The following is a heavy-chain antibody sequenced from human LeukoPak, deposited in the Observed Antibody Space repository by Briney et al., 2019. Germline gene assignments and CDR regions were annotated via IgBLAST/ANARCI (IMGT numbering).Heavy chain of an antibody. Sequence: SQTLSLTCTVSGGSISSGDYYWSWIRQPPATGLEWIGYIYYSGSTYYNPSLKSRVSTSVDTSKNQFSLKLSSVTAADTAVYYCARERSGYDYDYWGQGTLVTVSS. CDR3: ARERSGYDYDY. D-gene: IGHD5-12*01. CDR2: IYYSGST. V-gene: IGHV4-30-4*08. J-gene: IGHJ4*02. CDR1: GGSISSGDYY.